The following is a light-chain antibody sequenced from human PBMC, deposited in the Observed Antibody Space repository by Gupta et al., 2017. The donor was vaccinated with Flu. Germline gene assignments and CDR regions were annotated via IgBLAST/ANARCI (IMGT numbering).Light chain of an antibody. CDR1: RSNIGRNT. Sequence: QSVLTQPPSASGTPGQRVTISCSGSRSNIGRNTVNWYRQVPGTAPKLLIYTNNQRPSGVPDRFSGSKSGTSASLAISGLQSEDEADYYCSVWDESLSGPVFGGGTKL. CDR3: SVWDESLSGPV. V-gene: IGLV1-44*01. J-gene: IGLJ3*02. CDR2: TNN.